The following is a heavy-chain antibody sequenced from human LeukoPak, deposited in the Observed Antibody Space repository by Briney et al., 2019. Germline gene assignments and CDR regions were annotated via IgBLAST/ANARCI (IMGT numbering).Heavy chain of an antibody. V-gene: IGHV4-59*08. CDR2: INYSGSA. CDR1: GGSISSYH. J-gene: IGHJ3*02. CDR3: ARHNYDDYVFDI. Sequence: SETLSLTCSVSGGSISSYHWSWIRQSPGKGLEWIAYINYSGSASYNPSLKSRVTMSVDTSKQFSLSLSSVTAADTAVYYCARHNYDDYVFDIWGQGTKVTVSS. D-gene: IGHD4-17*01.